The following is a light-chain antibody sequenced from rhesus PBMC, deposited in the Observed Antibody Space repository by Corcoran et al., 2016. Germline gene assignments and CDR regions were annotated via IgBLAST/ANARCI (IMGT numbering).Light chain of an antibody. Sequence: DIQMTQSPSSLSASVGDTVTITCRASQSISSWLDWYQQKPGKAPKLLIYKASSVQSGVPTRFSGSGSGTVFTLTISSLQPEDFATYYCLQYSSSPYSFGQGTKVEIK. CDR3: LQYSSSPYS. V-gene: IGKV1-22*01. J-gene: IGKJ2*01. CDR2: KAS. CDR1: QSISSW.